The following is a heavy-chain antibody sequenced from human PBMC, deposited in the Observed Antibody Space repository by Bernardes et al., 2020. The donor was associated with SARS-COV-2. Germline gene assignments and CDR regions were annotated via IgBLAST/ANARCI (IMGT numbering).Heavy chain of an antibody. Sequence: GGSLRLSCAASGFTFSSYGMHWVRQAPGKGLEWVAVIWYDGSNKYYADSVKGRFTISRDNSKNTLYLQMNSLRAEDTAVYYCARGEYGDYVRLYYYYGMDVWGQGTTVTVSS. V-gene: IGHV3-33*01. CDR2: IWYDGSNK. CDR1: GFTFSSYG. D-gene: IGHD4-17*01. CDR3: ARGEYGDYVRLYYYYGMDV. J-gene: IGHJ6*02.